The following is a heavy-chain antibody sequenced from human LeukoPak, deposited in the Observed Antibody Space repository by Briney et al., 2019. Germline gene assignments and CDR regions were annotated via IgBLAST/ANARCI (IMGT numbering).Heavy chain of an antibody. CDR2: ISAYDGNT. Sequence: ASVKVSCKASGLTFSNYGITWVRQAPGQGLEWVGWISAYDGNTNYAQRFQGRVTMTTDTSTSTAHMELRSLRYDDTAVYYCARDGRFAAYEPDYWGQGTLVTVSS. D-gene: IGHD1-26*01. J-gene: IGHJ4*02. V-gene: IGHV1-18*01. CDR1: GLTFSNYG. CDR3: ARDGRFAAYEPDY.